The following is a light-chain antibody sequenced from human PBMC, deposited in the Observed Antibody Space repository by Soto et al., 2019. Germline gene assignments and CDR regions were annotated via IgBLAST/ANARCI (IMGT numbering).Light chain of an antibody. CDR3: SSFSSSRTLYV. J-gene: IGLJ1*01. V-gene: IGLV2-14*01. CDR2: EVS. Sequence: QSALTQPASVSGSPGQSITISCTGTSSDVGGHHYVSWYQQHPGKAPKVIIYEVSDRPSGVSDRFSGSKSGNTASLTISGLQADDEADYYCSSFSSSRTLYVFGTGTKLTVL. CDR1: SSDVGGHHY.